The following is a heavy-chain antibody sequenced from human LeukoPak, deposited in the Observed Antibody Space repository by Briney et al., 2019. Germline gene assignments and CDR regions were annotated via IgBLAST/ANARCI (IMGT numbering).Heavy chain of an antibody. J-gene: IGHJ6*02. Sequence: PGGSLRLSCAASGFTFSSYAMSWVRQAPGKGLEWASAISGSGGSTYYADSVKGRFTISRDNAKNSLYLQMNSLRAEDTAVYYCARVVPAAMKEAGGWRTTYYYYYGMDVWGQGTTVTVSS. D-gene: IGHD2-2*01. CDR2: ISGSGGST. CDR3: ARVVPAAMKEAGGWRTTYYYYYGMDV. V-gene: IGHV3-23*01. CDR1: GFTFSSYA.